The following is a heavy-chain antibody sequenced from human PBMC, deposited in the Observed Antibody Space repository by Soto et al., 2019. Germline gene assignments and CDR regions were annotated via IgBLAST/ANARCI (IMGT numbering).Heavy chain of an antibody. D-gene: IGHD3-10*01. CDR3: AREGGSGSYRYYGMDV. CDR1: GGTISSYA. Sequence: QFQLVQSGAEVKKPGSSVKVSCKASGGTISSYAISWVRQAPGQGLEWMGGIIPIFGTANYEQKFQGRVTITADESTSTAYMELSSLRSEDTAVYYCAREGGSGSYRYYGMDVWGQGTTVTVSS. V-gene: IGHV1-69*12. CDR2: IIPIFGTA. J-gene: IGHJ6*02.